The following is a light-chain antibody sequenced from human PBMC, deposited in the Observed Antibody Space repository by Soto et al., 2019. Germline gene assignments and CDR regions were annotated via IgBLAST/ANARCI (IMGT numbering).Light chain of an antibody. Sequence: EIVSTQSPGILALSAGERATLSCRASQSVSNNYLAWYQQKPGQAPRLLIYGASNRAAGIQARFSVSGSGTDVTVTINSLEPADFAIYHCQQRSNWPAITFGQGTRLEIK. J-gene: IGKJ5*01. CDR3: QQRSNWPAIT. CDR2: GAS. CDR1: QSVSNNY. V-gene: IGKV3-11*01.